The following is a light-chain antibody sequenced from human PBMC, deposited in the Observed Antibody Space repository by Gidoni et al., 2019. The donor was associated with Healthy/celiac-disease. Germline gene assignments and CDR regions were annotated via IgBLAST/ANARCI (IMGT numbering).Light chain of an antibody. J-gene: IGLJ2*01. CDR3: QVWDSSSDHVV. CDR2: DDS. Sequence: SYVLTQPPSVSVAPGQTARLTCGGNNIGSKRVHWYQQKPGPAPVLVVYDDSDRPSGIPERFSGSNSGNTATLTISRVEAGDEADYYCQVWDSSSDHVVFGGGTKLTVL. V-gene: IGLV3-21*02. CDR1: NIGSKR.